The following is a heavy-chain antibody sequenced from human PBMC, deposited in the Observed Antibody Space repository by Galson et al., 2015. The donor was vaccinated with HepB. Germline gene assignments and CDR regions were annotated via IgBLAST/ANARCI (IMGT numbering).Heavy chain of an antibody. CDR2: INPSGGST. J-gene: IGHJ5*02. V-gene: IGHV1-46*04. CDR3: ARDSLLLGFDP. D-gene: IGHD2-15*01. Sequence: SVKVSCKASGYTFTSYYMHWVRQAPGQGLEWMGIINPSGGSTSYAQKLQGRVTMTRDASTSTVYMELSSLRSEDTAVYYCARDSLLLGFDPWGQGTLVTVSS. CDR1: GYTFTSYY.